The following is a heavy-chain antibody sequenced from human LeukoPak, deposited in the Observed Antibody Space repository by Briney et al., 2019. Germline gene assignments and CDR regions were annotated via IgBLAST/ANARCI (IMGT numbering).Heavy chain of an antibody. J-gene: IGHJ4*02. Sequence: GESLKISCKGSGYSFTSYWIGWVRQMPGKGLEWMGIIYPGDSDTRYSPSFQGQVTISADKSISTAYLQWSSLKASDTAMYYCARVSYCSSTSCRGPDYWGQGSLVTVSS. CDR1: GYSFTSYW. V-gene: IGHV5-51*01. CDR2: IYPGDSDT. CDR3: ARVSYCSSTSCRGPDY. D-gene: IGHD2-2*01.